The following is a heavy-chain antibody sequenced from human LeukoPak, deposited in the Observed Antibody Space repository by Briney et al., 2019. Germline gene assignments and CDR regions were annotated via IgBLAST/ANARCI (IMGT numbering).Heavy chain of an antibody. CDR2: IIPIFGTA. CDR3: AREVLGAAAGFYDAFDI. J-gene: IGHJ3*02. CDR1: GGTFSSYA. D-gene: IGHD6-13*01. Sequence: SVKVSCKASGGTFSSYAISWVRQAPGQGLEWMGGIIPIFGTANYAQKFQGRVTITADESTSTAYMELSSLRSEDTAVYYCAREVLGAAAGFYDAFDIWGQGTMVTVSS. V-gene: IGHV1-69*13.